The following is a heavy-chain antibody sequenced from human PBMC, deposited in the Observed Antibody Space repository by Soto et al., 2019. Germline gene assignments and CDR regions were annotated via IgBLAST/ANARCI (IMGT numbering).Heavy chain of an antibody. CDR3: ARDPYLGDHQY. V-gene: IGHV1-18*01. CDR2: ISAYSGKT. CDR1: GYTFTTYG. J-gene: IGHJ4*02. D-gene: IGHD3-16*01. Sequence: QVQLVQSGGEVKKPGASVKVSCKTSGYTFTTYGISWVRQAPGQGLEWVGWISAYSGKTHYAQKFQGKVTMTTDTFTNTAYLELRSLRSDDKAVYYCARDPYLGDHQYWGQGTLVTVSS.